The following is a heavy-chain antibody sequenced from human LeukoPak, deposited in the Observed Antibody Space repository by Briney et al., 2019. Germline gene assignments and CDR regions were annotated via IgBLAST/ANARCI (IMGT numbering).Heavy chain of an antibody. CDR1: GFTFSDYY. CDR3: ASAPRADYYYGMDV. Sequence: GSLRLSCAVSGFTFSDYYMSWIRQAPGKGLEWVSYISSSGSTIYYADSVKGRFTISRDNAKNSLYLQMNSLRAEDTAVYYCASAPRADYYYGMDVWGQGTTVTVSS. CDR2: ISSSGSTI. J-gene: IGHJ6*02. V-gene: IGHV3-11*01.